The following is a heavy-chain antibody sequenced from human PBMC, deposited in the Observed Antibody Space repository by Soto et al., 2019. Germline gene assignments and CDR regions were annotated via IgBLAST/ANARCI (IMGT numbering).Heavy chain of an antibody. Sequence: PGGSLRLSCAASGFTFSSYSMNWVRQAPGKGLEWVSSISSSSSYIYYADSVKGRFTISRDNAKNSLYLQMNSLRAEDTAVYYCARDGSVNYDFWSGYGSDAFDIWGQGTMVTVSS. V-gene: IGHV3-21*01. CDR3: ARDGSVNYDFWSGYGSDAFDI. CDR2: ISSSSSYI. J-gene: IGHJ3*02. CDR1: GFTFSSYS. D-gene: IGHD3-3*01.